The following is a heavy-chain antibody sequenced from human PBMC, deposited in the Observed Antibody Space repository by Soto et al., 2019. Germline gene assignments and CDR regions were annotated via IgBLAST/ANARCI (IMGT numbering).Heavy chain of an antibody. CDR3: ARLGGYYQAFDQ. CDR1: GSPISSYY. D-gene: IGHD3-22*01. J-gene: IGHJ4*01. CDR2: IYYTGTT. V-gene: IGHV4-59*08. Sequence: SETLSLTCSVSGSPISSYYWGWFRLPPGQGLQWVGYIYYTGTTSYNPSLKGRVTVSLDTSKKQFSLKLRSVTAADAAVYFCARLGGYYQAFDQWGQGALVTVS.